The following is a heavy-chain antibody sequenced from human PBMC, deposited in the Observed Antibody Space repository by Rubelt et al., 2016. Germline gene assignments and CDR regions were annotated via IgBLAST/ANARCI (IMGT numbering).Heavy chain of an antibody. D-gene: IGHD3-22*01. V-gene: IGHV4-39*01. J-gene: IGHJ5*02. CDR2: IYYSGST. CDR1: GGSISSSSYY. CDR3: ASGYDSSGYYYPDRKENWFDP. Sequence: QLQLQESGPGLVKPSGTLSLTCTVSGGSISSSSYYWGWIRQPPGKGLEWIGSIYYSGSTYYNPPLKSRVTISLDTSKTQFSLKLGSVTAADTAVYYCASGYDSSGYYYPDRKENWFDPWGQGTLVTVSS.